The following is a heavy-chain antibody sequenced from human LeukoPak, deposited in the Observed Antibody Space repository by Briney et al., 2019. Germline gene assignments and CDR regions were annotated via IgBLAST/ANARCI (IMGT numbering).Heavy chain of an antibody. CDR1: GYTFTGYY. D-gene: IGHD2-21*02. CDR2: INPSSGGT. J-gene: IGHJ4*02. Sequence: ASVKVSCKAYGYTFTGYYMRWVRQAPGQGLEWMGWINPSSGGTNYAQKFQGRVTMTRDTSISTAYMELSRLRSDDTAVYYCARDTNRYCGGDCYSHDYWGQGTLVTVSS. V-gene: IGHV1-2*02. CDR3: ARDTNRYCGGDCYSHDY.